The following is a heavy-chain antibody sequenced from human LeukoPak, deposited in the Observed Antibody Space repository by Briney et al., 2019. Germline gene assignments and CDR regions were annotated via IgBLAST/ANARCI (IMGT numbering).Heavy chain of an antibody. D-gene: IGHD6-13*01. Sequence: SETPSLTCTVSGGSISSSSYYWGWIRQPPGKGLEWIGSIYYSGSTYYNPSLKSRVTISVDTSKNQFSLKLSSVTAADTAVYYCGKAARGTFDIWGQGTMVTVSS. V-gene: IGHV4-39*05. CDR1: GGSISSSSYY. J-gene: IGHJ3*02. CDR2: IYYSGST. CDR3: GKAARGTFDI.